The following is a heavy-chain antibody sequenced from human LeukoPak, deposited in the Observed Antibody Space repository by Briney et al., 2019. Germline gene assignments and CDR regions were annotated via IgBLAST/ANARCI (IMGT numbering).Heavy chain of an antibody. D-gene: IGHD2-21*01. Sequence: AETLSLTCVVYGGSFRIYYWSWIRHPPGKGLEWIGEINHSGSTNYNPSLKSRVTISLATSKSQFSLKLSSVTAADTAVYYCARAYCGGDCFADYWGQGTLVTVSS. J-gene: IGHJ4*02. V-gene: IGHV4-34*01. CDR3: ARAYCGGDCFADY. CDR1: GGSFRIYY. CDR2: INHSGST.